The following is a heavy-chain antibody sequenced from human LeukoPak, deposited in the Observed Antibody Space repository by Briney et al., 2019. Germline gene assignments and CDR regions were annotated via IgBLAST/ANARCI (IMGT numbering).Heavy chain of an antibody. CDR2: IYYSGST. V-gene: IGHV4-39*01. CDR3: ASPRLRAVAGSIAFDI. Sequence: SETLSLTXTVSGGSISSRHYCWGWIRQPPGKGLEWIGSIYYSGSTYYNPSLKSRLTMLIDTSENQFSLNLNSVTAADTAIYYCASPRLRAVAGSIAFDIWGQGTMVTVSS. J-gene: IGHJ3*02. CDR1: GGSISSRHYC. D-gene: IGHD6-19*01.